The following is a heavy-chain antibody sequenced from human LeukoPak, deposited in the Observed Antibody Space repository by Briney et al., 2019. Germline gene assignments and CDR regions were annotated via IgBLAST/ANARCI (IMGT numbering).Heavy chain of an antibody. CDR1: GGTFSSYA. Sequence: SVKVSCKASGGTFSSYAISWVRQAPGQGLEWMGGIIPIFGIANYAQKFQGRVTITADKSTSTAYMELSSLRSEDTAVYYCARKYYDSSAYTPDAFDIWGQGTMVTVSS. CDR2: IIPIFGIA. CDR3: ARKYYDSSAYTPDAFDI. V-gene: IGHV1-69*10. D-gene: IGHD3-22*01. J-gene: IGHJ3*02.